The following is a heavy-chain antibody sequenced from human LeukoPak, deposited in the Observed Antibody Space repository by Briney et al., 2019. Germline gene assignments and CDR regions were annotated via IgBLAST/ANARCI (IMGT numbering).Heavy chain of an antibody. D-gene: IGHD5-18*01. CDR3: ARLRGGEQLWGD. CDR2: LSHAGTN. J-gene: IGHJ4*02. Sequence: PSETLSLTCTVSGGSIASNSYSWGWIRQPPGKGLQWIVTLSHAGTNYYNPSLKSRVTMPVDRSKNQFSLKLTSVTATDTAVYYCARLRGGEQLWGDWGQGTLVTVSS. V-gene: IGHV4-39*01. CDR1: GGSIASNSYS.